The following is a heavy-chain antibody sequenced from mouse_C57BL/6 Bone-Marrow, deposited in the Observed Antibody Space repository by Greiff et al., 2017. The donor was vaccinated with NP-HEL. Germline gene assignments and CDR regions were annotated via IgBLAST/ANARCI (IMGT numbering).Heavy chain of an antibody. CDR3: ARLGVTTRVFAY. CDR1: GYTFTSYW. CDR2: IDPSDSYT. Sequence: VQLQQSGAELVMPGASVKLSCKASGYTFTSYWMHWVKQRPGQGLEWIGEIDPSDSYTNYNQKFKGKSTLTVDKSSSTAYMQLSSLTSEDSAVYYCARLGVTTRVFAYWGQGTLVTVSA. J-gene: IGHJ3*01. D-gene: IGHD2-2*01. V-gene: IGHV1-69*01.